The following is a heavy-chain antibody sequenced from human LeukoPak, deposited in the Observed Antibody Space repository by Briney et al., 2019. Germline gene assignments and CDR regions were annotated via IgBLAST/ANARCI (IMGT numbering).Heavy chain of an antibody. V-gene: IGHV1-8*01. CDR3: ARITVAGRGDWFDP. J-gene: IGHJ5*02. CDR1: GYTFTSYD. D-gene: IGHD6-19*01. CDR2: MNPNSGNT. Sequence: ASVEVSCKASGYTFTSYDINWVRQATGQGLEWMGWMNPNSGNTGYAQKFQGRVTVTRNTSISTAYMELSSLRSEDTAVYYCARITVAGRGDWFDPWGQGTLVTVSS.